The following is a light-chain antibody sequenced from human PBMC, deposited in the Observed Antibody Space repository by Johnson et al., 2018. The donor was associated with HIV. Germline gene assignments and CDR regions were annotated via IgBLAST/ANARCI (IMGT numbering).Light chain of an antibody. CDR3: GTWDSSLGAHYV. CDR1: SSNIGNNY. Sequence: SVLTQPPSVSAAPGQQVTISCSGSSSNIGNNYVSWYQQLPGTAPKLLIYEKNKRPSGIPDRFSASKSGTSATLDITGLPTGDEADYYCGTWDSSLGAHYVFGSGTEVTVL. J-gene: IGLJ1*01. CDR2: EKN. V-gene: IGLV1-51*02.